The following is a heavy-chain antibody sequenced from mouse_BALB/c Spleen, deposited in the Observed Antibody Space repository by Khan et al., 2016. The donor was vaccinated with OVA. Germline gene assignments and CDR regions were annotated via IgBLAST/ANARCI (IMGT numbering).Heavy chain of an antibody. CDR1: GYSFTLYY. D-gene: IGHD2-12*01. CDR3: ARGNDFFAS. CDR2: VNPNTDNI. Sequence: VQLQQSGPDLVKPGASVKISCKASGYSFTLYYMRWVKQSPGKSLEWVGRVNPNTDNINYNQEFKGKAILTVDKSSNTAYMELRSLTSEDSAVYFCARGNDFFASWGQGTLVTVSA. J-gene: IGHJ3*01. V-gene: IGHV1-18*01.